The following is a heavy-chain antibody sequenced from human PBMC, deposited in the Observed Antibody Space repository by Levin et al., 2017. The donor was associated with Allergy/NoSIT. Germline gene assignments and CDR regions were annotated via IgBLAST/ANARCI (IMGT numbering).Heavy chain of an antibody. J-gene: IGHJ4*02. CDR1: GYTFTSYY. CDR2: INPSGGST. V-gene: IGHV1-46*01. D-gene: IGHD3-3*01. CDR3: ARDRSALRFGGSCFDY. Sequence: RASVKVSCKASGYTFTSYYMHWVRQAPGQGLEWMGIINPSGGSTSYAQKFQGRVTMTRDTSTSTVYMELSSLRSEDTAVYYCARDRSALRFGGSCFDYWGQGTLVTVSS.